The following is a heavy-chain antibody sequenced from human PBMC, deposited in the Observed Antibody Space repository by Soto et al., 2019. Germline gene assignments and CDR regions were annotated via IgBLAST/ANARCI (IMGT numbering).Heavy chain of an antibody. Sequence: GASLKVSCKVSGYTLTELSMHWVRQAPGKGLEWMGGFDPEDGETIYAQKFQGRVTMTEDTSTDTAYMELSSLRSEDTAVYYCATASCSSTSCSLDYWGQGTLVTVSS. CDR1: GYTLTELS. D-gene: IGHD2-2*01. J-gene: IGHJ4*02. V-gene: IGHV1-24*01. CDR2: FDPEDGET. CDR3: ATASCSSTSCSLDY.